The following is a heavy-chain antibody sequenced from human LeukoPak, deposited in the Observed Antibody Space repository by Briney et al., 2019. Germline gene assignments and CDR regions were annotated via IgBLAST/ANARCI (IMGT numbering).Heavy chain of an antibody. CDR3: AKGFSGTTNFDS. V-gene: IGHV3-23*01. D-gene: IGHD3-10*01. CDR2: INGPGGST. J-gene: IGHJ4*02. Sequence: GGSLRLSCAASGLTFINYAMTWVRQAPGKGLEWVSAINGPGGSTFYADSVRGRFTISRDNSKNTLYLQMNSLRAEDTAVYYCAKGFSGTTNFDSWGQGTLVTVSS. CDR1: GLTFINYA.